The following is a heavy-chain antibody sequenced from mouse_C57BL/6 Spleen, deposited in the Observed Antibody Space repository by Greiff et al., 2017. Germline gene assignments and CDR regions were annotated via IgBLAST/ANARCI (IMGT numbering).Heavy chain of an antibody. Sequence: VMLVESGPGLVAPSQSLSITCTVSGFSLTSYGVDWVRQPPGQGLEWLGVICGGGSTNYNSALMSRLSISKDNSKRQVILKMNSLQTDDTAMYYCATGLFAYWGQGTLVTVSA. CDR2: ICGGGST. J-gene: IGHJ3*01. CDR3: ATGLFAY. V-gene: IGHV2-9*01. CDR1: GFSLTSYG.